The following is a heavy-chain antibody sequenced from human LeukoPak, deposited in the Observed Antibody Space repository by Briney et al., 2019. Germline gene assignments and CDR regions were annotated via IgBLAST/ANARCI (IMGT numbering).Heavy chain of an antibody. V-gene: IGHV4-59*01. Sequence: SETLSLTCTVSGGSISSYYWSWIRQPPGKGLEWIGYIYYSGSTNYNPSLKSRVTISVDTSKNQFSLKLSSVTAADTAVYYCARTINYYGSNWFDPWGQGTLVTVSS. CDR1: GGSISSYY. D-gene: IGHD3-10*01. CDR2: IYYSGST. J-gene: IGHJ5*02. CDR3: ARTINYYGSNWFDP.